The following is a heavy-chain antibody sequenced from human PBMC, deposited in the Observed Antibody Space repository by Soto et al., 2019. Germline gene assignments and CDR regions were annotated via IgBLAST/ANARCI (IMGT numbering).Heavy chain of an antibody. CDR2: ISGSGGST. V-gene: IGHV3-23*01. Sequence: GGSLRLSCAASGFTFSSYAMSWVRQAPGKGLEWVSAISGSGGSTYYADSVKGRFTISRDNSKNTLYLQMNSLRAEDTAVYYCAKAYGSSYYYYYMDFWGKGTTVTVSS. CDR3: AKAYGSSYYYYYMDF. J-gene: IGHJ6*03. D-gene: IGHD6-13*01. CDR1: GFTFSSYA.